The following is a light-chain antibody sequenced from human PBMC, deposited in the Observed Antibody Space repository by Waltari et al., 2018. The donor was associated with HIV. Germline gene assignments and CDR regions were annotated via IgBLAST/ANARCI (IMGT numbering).Light chain of an antibody. Sequence: QSAPTHPRSVSGSPGQSGTIPCAGTSSHRGGSNYLSWYQLYPGRAPKLMIYDVTKRPSGVPDRFSGSKSGNTASLTISGLQAEDEADYYCCSYAGRNTLLFGGGTTLTVL. CDR3: CSYAGRNTLL. V-gene: IGLV2-11*01. CDR1: SSHRGGSNY. CDR2: DVT. J-gene: IGLJ2*01.